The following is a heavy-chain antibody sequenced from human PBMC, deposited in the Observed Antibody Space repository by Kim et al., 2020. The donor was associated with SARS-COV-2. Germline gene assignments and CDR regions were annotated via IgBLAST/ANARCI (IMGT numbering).Heavy chain of an antibody. V-gene: IGHV1-2*06. CDR1: GYTFTDYY. CDR2: IDPSNGAT. J-gene: IGHJ3*02. D-gene: IGHD3-16*01. CDR3: AKDCGVGGVRDI. Sequence: ASVKVSCKASGYTFTDYYLHWVRLAPGQGLEWMGRIDPSNGATDYAQKFQGRVALTRDTSINTAYMELSGLTSDDTALYYCAKDCGVGGVRDIWGQGTTV.